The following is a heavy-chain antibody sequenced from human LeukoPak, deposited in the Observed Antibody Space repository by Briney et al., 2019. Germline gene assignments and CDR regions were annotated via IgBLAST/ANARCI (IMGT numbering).Heavy chain of an antibody. CDR2: IYYSGST. D-gene: IGHD1-20*01. Sequence: KPSETLSLTCTVSGGSISSYYWSWIRQPPGKGLEWIGYIYYSGSTNYNPSLKSRVTISVDTSKNQFSLKLSSVTAADPAVYYCARPGMSDAFDIWGQGTMVTVSS. CDR3: ARPGMSDAFDI. CDR1: GGSISSYY. J-gene: IGHJ3*02. V-gene: IGHV4-59*08.